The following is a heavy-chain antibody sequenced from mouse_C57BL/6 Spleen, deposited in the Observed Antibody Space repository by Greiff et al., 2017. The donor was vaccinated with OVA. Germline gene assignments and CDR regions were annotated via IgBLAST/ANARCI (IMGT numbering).Heavy chain of an antibody. CDR3: ARSIDSNYVDY. V-gene: IGHV1-64*01. CDR2: IHPNSGST. D-gene: IGHD2-5*01. J-gene: IGHJ2*01. CDR1: GYTFTSYW. Sequence: QVHVKQPGAELVKPGASVKLSCKASGYTFTSYWMHWVKQRPGQGLEWIGMIHPNSGSTNYNEKFKSKATLTVDKSSSTAYMQLSSLTSEDSAVYYCARSIDSNYVDYWGQGTTLTVSS.